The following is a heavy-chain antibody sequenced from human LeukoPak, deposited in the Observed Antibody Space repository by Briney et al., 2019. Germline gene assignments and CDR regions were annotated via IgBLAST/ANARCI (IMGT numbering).Heavy chain of an antibody. V-gene: IGHV4-31*03. CDR3: VRARLGYCSGGSCYSTYYGMDV. D-gene: IGHD2-15*01. CDR1: GGSISSGGYY. Sequence: SETLSLTCTVSGGSISSGGYYWSWIRQHPGKGLEWIGYIYYSGSTYYNPSLKSRVTISVDTSKNQFSLKLSSVTAADTAVYYCVRARLGYCSGGSCYSTYYGMDVWGKGTTVTVSS. CDR2: IYYSGST. J-gene: IGHJ6*04.